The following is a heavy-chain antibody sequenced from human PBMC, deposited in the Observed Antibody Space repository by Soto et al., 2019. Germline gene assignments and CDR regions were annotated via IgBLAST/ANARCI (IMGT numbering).Heavy chain of an antibody. CDR1: GGSISSGGDY. CDR3: ARARGYSYDDAFDI. J-gene: IGHJ3*02. Sequence: TLSLTCTVSGGSISSGGDYWSWIRQHPGKGLEWIGYIYYSGSTYYNPSLKSRVTISVDTSKNQFSLKLSSVTAADTAVYYCARARGYSYDDAFDIWGQGTMVTVSS. CDR2: IYYSGST. V-gene: IGHV4-31*03. D-gene: IGHD5-18*01.